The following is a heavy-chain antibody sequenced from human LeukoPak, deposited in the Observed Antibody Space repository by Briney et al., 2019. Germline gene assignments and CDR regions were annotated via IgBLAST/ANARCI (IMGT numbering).Heavy chain of an antibody. CDR3: ARVGDGLGTALGDAFDI. D-gene: IGHD3-16*01. CDR2: IIPIFCTA. V-gene: IGHV1-69*13. Sequence: SVKVSCKASGCTFSSYAISWVRQAPGQGLEWMGGIIPIFCTANYAQKFQGRVTITAEESTSTAYMELSSLRSEDTAVYYCARVGDGLGTALGDAFDIWGQGTMVTVSS. J-gene: IGHJ3*02. CDR1: GCTFSSYA.